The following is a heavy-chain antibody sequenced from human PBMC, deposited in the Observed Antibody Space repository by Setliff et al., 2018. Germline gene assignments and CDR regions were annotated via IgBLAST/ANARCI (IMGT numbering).Heavy chain of an antibody. D-gene: IGHD3-22*01. V-gene: IGHV4-39*07. CDR3: ARGKIRITMIVVPTGGAFDI. J-gene: IGHJ3*02. CDR1: GGSISSGGYY. CDR2: IYHSGST. Sequence: SETLSLTCTVSGGSISSGGYYWSWIRQHPGKGLEWIGEIYHSGSTNYNPSLKSRVTISVDKSKNQFSLKLSSVTAADTAVYYCARGKIRITMIVVPTGGAFDIWGQGTMVTVSS.